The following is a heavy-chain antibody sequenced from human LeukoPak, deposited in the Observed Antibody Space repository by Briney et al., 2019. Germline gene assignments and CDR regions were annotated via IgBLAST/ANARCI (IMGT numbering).Heavy chain of an antibody. CDR1: GGSISSYY. J-gene: IGHJ6*03. V-gene: IGHV4-4*09. Sequence: SETLSLTCTVSGGSISSYYWSWIRQPPGKGLEWIGYIYTSGSTNYNPSLKSRVTISVDTSKNQFSLKLSSVTAADTAVYYCARVATPTYYMDVWGKGTTVTVSS. CDR2: IYTSGST. CDR3: ARVATPTYYMDV. D-gene: IGHD5-12*01.